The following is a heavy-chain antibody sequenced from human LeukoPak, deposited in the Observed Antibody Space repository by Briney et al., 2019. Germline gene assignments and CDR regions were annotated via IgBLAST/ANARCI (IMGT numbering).Heavy chain of an antibody. Sequence: GGSLRLSCVASGFTLDDYGMSWVRQGPGKGLEWVSGINWNGDNTGHVDSVKGRFTISRDNSKNTLYLQMNSLRAEDTAVYYCAKDRDYGDYDFDHWGQGTLVTVSS. J-gene: IGHJ4*02. CDR1: GFTLDDYG. CDR2: INWNGDNT. CDR3: AKDRDYGDYDFDH. D-gene: IGHD4-17*01. V-gene: IGHV3-20*04.